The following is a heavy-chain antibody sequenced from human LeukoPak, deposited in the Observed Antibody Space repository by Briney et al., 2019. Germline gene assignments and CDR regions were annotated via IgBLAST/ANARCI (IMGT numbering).Heavy chain of an antibody. CDR1: GYTSNTYY. CDR3: ARAHTSAPGTLFDY. D-gene: IGHD3-3*01. Sequence: ASVKVSCKASGYTSNTYYMHWVRQAPGQGLEWMGRINPSGSSPSYAQQFQGRFTMTRDTSTSTLYMELSSLGSDDTAVYYCARAHTSAPGTLFDYWGQGTPVTVSS. CDR2: INPSGSSP. V-gene: IGHV1-46*02. J-gene: IGHJ4*02.